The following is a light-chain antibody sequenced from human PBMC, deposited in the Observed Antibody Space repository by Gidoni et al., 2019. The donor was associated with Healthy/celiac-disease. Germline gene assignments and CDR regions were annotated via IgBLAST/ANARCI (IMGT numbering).Light chain of an antibody. Sequence: NVMNQSTDSLAVSLGERATINCKSSQSVLYSSNNNNYLAWYQQKPGQPPKLLIYWASTRESGVPDRFSGSGSGTDFTLTISSLQAEDVAVYYCQQYYSTPITFGGGTKVEIK. CDR1: QSVLYSSNNNNY. CDR3: QQYYSTPIT. CDR2: WAS. J-gene: IGKJ4*01. V-gene: IGKV4-1*01.